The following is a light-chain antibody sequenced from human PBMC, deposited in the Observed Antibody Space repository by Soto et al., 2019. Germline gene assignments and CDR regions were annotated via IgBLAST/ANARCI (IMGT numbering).Light chain of an antibody. V-gene: IGLV2-8*01. CDR1: SSDVGGYNY. CDR3: SSYAGSNNFNV. J-gene: IGLJ1*01. Sequence: QSALTQPPSASGSPGQSVTISCTGTSSDVGGYNYVSWYQQHPGKAPKLMIYEVSKRPSGVPDRFSGSESGNTASLTVSGLQAEDEADYYCSSYAGSNNFNVFGTGTKVTVL. CDR2: EVS.